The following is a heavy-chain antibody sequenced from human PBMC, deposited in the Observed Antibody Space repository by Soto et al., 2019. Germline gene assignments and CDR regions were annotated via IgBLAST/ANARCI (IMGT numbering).Heavy chain of an antibody. J-gene: IGHJ4*02. CDR3: ASHGGYYYDSSGYSFDY. CDR1: GGSISSSSYY. CDR2: IYYSGST. Sequence: PSETLSLTCTVSGGSISSSSYYWGWIRQPPGKGLEWIGSIYYSGSTYYNPSLKSRVTISVDTSKNQFSLKLSSVTAADTAVYYCASHGGYYYDSSGYSFDYWGQGTLVTV. V-gene: IGHV4-39*01. D-gene: IGHD3-22*01.